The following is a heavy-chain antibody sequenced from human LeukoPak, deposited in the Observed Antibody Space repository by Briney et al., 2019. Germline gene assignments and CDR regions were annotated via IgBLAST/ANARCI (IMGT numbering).Heavy chain of an antibody. CDR3: IRDEALWRLDY. CDR2: IDEGGGNA. J-gene: IGHJ4*03. D-gene: IGHD2-21*01. CDR1: GFTFRNHW. V-gene: IGHV3-74*03. Sequence: PRGSLRHSSAASGFTFRNHWIHWVRQAPGKGLVWVSRIDEGGGNAMYADSVKGRFSISRDNAKNTVNLQMNSLRAEDTGVYFCIRDEALWRLDYWGQRTTITLSS.